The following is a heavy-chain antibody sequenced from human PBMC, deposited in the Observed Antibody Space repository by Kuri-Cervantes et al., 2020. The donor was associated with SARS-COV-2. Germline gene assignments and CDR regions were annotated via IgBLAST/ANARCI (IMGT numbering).Heavy chain of an antibody. J-gene: IGHJ6*02. CDR3: ARDFIFVRYCSSNSCYPVGMDV. V-gene: IGHV3-11*05. CDR2: ISSSSSYT. D-gene: IGHD2-2*01. CDR1: GFTFSDYY. Sequence: GESLKISCAASGFTFSDYYMSWIRQAPGKGLEWVSYISSSSSYTNYADSVKGRFTISRDNAKNSLYLQMNSLRAEDTAVYYCARDFIFVRYCSSNSCYPVGMDVWGQGTLVTVSS.